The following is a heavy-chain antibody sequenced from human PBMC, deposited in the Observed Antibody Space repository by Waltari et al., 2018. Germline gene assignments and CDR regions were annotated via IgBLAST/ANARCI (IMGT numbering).Heavy chain of an antibody. CDR1: GFTFSRYA. J-gene: IGHJ4*02. D-gene: IGHD5-12*01. Sequence: QVQLVESGGGVVQPGRSLRLSCAASGFTFSRYAMHWVRQAPGKGLEWVAVISYDGSNKYYADSVKGRFTISRDNSKNTLYLQMNSLRAEDTAVYYCARDGYNWGWGQGTLVTVSS. V-gene: IGHV3-30-3*01. CDR3: ARDGYNWG. CDR2: ISYDGSNK.